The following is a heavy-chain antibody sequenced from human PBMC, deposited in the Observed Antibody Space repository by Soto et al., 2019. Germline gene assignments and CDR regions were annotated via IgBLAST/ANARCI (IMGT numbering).Heavy chain of an antibody. J-gene: IGHJ5*02. V-gene: IGHV4-59*01. CDR1: GDSITSNH. CDR3: ARVSMSTVSWGFDP. CDR2: IYNSGTT. D-gene: IGHD4-4*01. Sequence: SETLSLTCAVSGDSITSNHWNWIRQPPGRGLEWIGYIYNSGTTKYNPSLKSRVIIPVDTSKNQLSLKLSSVTAADTAVYYCARVSMSTVSWGFDPWGQGTLVTVSS.